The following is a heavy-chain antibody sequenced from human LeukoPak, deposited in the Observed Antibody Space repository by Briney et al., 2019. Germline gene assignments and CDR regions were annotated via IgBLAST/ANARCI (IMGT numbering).Heavy chain of an antibody. V-gene: IGHV3-73*01. J-gene: IGHJ4*02. Sequence: PGGSLRLSCAASGFTFSGSAMHWVRQASGKGLEWVGRIRSKANSYATAYAASVKGWFTISRDDSKNTAYLQMNSLKTEGTAVYYCTRQGFLGYCSSTSCFDYWGQGTLVTVSS. CDR2: IRSKANSYAT. D-gene: IGHD2-2*01. CDR3: TRQGFLGYCSSTSCFDY. CDR1: GFTFSGSA.